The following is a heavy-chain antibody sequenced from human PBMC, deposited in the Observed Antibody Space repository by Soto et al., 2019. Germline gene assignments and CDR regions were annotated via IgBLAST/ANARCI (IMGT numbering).Heavy chain of an antibody. V-gene: IGHV1-18*01. CDR2: ISAYNGNT. Sequence: QVQLVQSGAEVKKPWASVKVSCKASGYTFTSYGISWVRQAPGQGLEWMGWISAYNGNTNYAQKLQGRVTMTTDTSTSTAYMELRSLRSDDTAVYYCARYGYYGSGSYYNDAFDIWGQGTMVTVSS. CDR1: GYTFTSYG. J-gene: IGHJ3*02. CDR3: ARYGYYGSGSYYNDAFDI. D-gene: IGHD3-10*01.